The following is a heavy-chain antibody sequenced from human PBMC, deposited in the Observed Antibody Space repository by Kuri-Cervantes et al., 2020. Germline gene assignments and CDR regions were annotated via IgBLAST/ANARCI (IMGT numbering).Heavy chain of an antibody. CDR3: ARTGNLAVAGNY. J-gene: IGHJ4*02. D-gene: IGHD6-19*01. CDR2: IYYSGST. CDR1: GGSISSYY. V-gene: IGHV4-59*08. Sequence: SETLSLTCTVSGGSISSYYWSWIRQPPGKGLEWIGYIYYSGSTNYNPSLKSRVTISVDTSKNQFSLKVSSVTAADTAVYYCARTGNLAVAGNYWGQGTLVTVSS.